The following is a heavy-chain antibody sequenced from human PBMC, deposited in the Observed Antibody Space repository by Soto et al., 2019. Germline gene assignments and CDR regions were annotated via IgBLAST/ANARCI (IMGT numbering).Heavy chain of an antibody. CDR1: GGSISSGDYY. D-gene: IGHD3-10*01. J-gene: IGHJ6*02. Sequence: QVQLQESGPGLVKPSQTLSLTSTVSGGSISSGDYYWSWIRQPPGKGLEWIGYIYYSGSTYYNPSLKSRVTISVDTSKNQFSLKLSSVTAADTAVYYCARRRYYGSGSYYYYYYYGMDVWGQGTTVTVSS. CDR2: IYYSGST. CDR3: ARRRYYGSGSYYYYYYYGMDV. V-gene: IGHV4-30-4*01.